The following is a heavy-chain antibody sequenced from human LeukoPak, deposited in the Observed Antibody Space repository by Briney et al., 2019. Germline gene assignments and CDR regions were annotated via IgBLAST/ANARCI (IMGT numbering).Heavy chain of an antibody. CDR1: GFTFSSYS. J-gene: IGHJ4*02. CDR3: ARDKGALWSRLFDY. V-gene: IGHV3-48*02. Sequence: GGSLRLPCAASGFTFSSYSMNWVRQAPGKGLEWVSYISSSSSTIYYADSVKGRFTISRDNAKNSLYLQMNSLRDEDTAVYYCARDKGALWSRLFDYWGQGTLVTVSS. D-gene: IGHD3-10*01. CDR2: ISSSSSTI.